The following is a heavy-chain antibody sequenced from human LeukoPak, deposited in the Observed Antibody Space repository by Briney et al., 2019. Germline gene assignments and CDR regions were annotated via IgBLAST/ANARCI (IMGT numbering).Heavy chain of an antibody. CDR2: ISNNGGST. V-gene: IGHV3-64D*06. D-gene: IGHD3-16*01. CDR1: GFTFSTYA. J-gene: IGHJ5*02. CDR3: VKQAYVSAWS. Sequence: GGSLRLSCSASGFTFSTYAMHWVRQAPGKGLKYVSAISNNGGSTYYADSVKGRFTISRDNSKNTLYLQMSSLRTDDTAVYYCVKQAYVSAWSWGQGTLVTVSS.